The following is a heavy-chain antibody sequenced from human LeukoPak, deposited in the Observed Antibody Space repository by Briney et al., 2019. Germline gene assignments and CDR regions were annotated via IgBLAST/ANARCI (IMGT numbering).Heavy chain of an antibody. J-gene: IGHJ5*02. CDR2: INYSGTT. CDR3: ARGTMMVGP. CDR1: GGSIGSYY. Sequence: PSETLSLTCTVSGGSIGSYYWSWIRQPPGKGLEWIGYINYSGTTNYNPSLKSRVSMSVDTSKNQFSLKLSSVTAADTAGYYCARGTMMVGPWGQGTQVTVSS. D-gene: IGHD3-22*01. V-gene: IGHV4-59*01.